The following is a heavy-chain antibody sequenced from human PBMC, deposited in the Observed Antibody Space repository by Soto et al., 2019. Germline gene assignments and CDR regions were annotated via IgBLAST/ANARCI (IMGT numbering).Heavy chain of an antibody. D-gene: IGHD3-22*01. CDR1: GGTFSSYA. CDR3: ARDNLPQDDDSRPSYSGMDG. Sequence: SVKVSCPASGGTFSSYAISWVRQAPGQGLEWMGGIIPIFGTANYAQKFQGRVTITADKSTSTAYMELSSLRSEDTAVYYCARDNLPQDDDSRPSYSGMDGWGHGNTVIVSS. V-gene: IGHV1-69*06. CDR2: IIPIFGTA. J-gene: IGHJ6*02.